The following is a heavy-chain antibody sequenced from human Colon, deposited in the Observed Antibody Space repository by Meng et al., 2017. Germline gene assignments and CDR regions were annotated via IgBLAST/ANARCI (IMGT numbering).Heavy chain of an antibody. J-gene: IGHJ5*02. CDR1: GGSVSSGDYY. CDR3: ARVNGDFDEAWFDP. D-gene: IGHD2-21*02. CDR2: VYYTGNT. Sequence: QGRLQESGPGLVRPSETLSLTCTVSGGSVSSGDYYWSWIRQPPGKGLEWLGYVYYTGNTNYNPSLKNRVTISLDTSNNQFSLKLTSMTAADAAIYYCARVNGDFDEAWFDPWGQGTLVTVSS. V-gene: IGHV4-61*08.